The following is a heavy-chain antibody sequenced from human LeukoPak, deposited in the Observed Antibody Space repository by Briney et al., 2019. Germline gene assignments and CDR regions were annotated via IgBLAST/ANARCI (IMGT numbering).Heavy chain of an antibody. CDR1: GGSFSGYY. D-gene: IGHD3-10*01. CDR2: INHNGST. Sequence: SETLSLTCAVYGGSFSGYYWSWIRQPPGKGLEWIGEINHNGSTNYNPSLKSRVTISVDTSKNQFSLKLSSVTAADTAVYYCVRDCTLYYGSGYYFDYWGQGTLVTVSS. J-gene: IGHJ4*02. V-gene: IGHV4-34*01. CDR3: VRDCTLYYGSGYYFDY.